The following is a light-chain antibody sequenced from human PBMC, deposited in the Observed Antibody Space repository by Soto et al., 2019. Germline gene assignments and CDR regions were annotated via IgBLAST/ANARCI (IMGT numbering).Light chain of an antibody. Sequence: QSVLTQPASVSGCPGQSITISCTGTSSDIGTYNLVSWYQHYPGKAPKLMIYEGIKRPSGVSNRFSGSKSGNTAFLTISGLQAEDEADYYCCSYAGSGTDNYVFGSGTRSPS. V-gene: IGLV2-23*01. J-gene: IGLJ1*01. CDR1: SSDIGTYNL. CDR3: CSYAGSGTDNYV. CDR2: EGI.